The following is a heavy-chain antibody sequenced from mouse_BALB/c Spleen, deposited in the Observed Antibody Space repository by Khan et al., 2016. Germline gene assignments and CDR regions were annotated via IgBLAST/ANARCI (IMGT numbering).Heavy chain of an antibody. CDR1: GYSFTSYY. D-gene: IGHD1-1*01. V-gene: IGHV1S135*01. CDR2: IDPFNGGT. J-gene: IGHJ4*01. CDR3: ASSTQSFYAMDY. Sequence: VQLLQSGPELMKPGASVKISCKASGYSFTSYYMHWVKQSHGKSLEWIGYIDPFNGGTSYNQKFKGKATLTVDKSSSTAYMHLSSLTSEDSAVYYCASSTQSFYAMDYWGQGTTVTVSS.